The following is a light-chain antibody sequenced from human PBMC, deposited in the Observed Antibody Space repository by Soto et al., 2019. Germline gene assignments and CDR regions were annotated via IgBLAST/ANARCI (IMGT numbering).Light chain of an antibody. J-gene: IGKJ4*01. Sequence: DIVMTQSTDSLDVSLGERATIKCKSSQSVLYSSNNKNYLGWYQQKVGQPPKLLIYWASTRESGVPDRFSGSGSGTDFTLTISSLQAEDVAVYYCQQYYSKPLTFGGGTKVEIK. CDR1: QSVLYSSNNKNY. CDR3: QQYYSKPLT. V-gene: IGKV4-1*01. CDR2: WAS.